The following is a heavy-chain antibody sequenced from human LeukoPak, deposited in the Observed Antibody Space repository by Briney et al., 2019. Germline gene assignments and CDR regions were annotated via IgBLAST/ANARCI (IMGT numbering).Heavy chain of an antibody. Sequence: SETLSLTCTVSGGSISSYYWSWIRQPPRKGLEWIGYIYYSGSTNYNPSLRTRVTISVDASRNQFSLNLSSVTAADTAVYYCARWSGSVTARNYYYYMDVWGEGTTVTVSS. CDR1: GGSISSYY. J-gene: IGHJ6*03. V-gene: IGHV4-59*08. CDR2: IYYSGST. D-gene: IGHD6-6*01. CDR3: ARWSGSVTARNYYYYMDV.